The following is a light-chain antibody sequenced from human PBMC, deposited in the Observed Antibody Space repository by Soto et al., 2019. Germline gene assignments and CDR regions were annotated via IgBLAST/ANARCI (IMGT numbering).Light chain of an antibody. CDR2: DVN. CDR1: SSDVGGYNF. V-gene: IGLV2-14*03. Sequence: QSALTQPASVSGSPGQSITISCTGTSSDVGGYNFVSWYQQHPGKVPKLMIFDVNRRPSGVSDRFSGSNSGNTASLTISGLQAEDEGDYYCCSYTSSSTHVFGSGTKVTVL. CDR3: CSYTSSSTHV. J-gene: IGLJ1*01.